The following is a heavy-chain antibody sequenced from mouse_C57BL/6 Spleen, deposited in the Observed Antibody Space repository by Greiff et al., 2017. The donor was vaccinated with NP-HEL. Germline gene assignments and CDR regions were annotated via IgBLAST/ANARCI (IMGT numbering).Heavy chain of an antibody. CDR3: ASQGDYGNYFDY. CDR2: IYPGSGST. D-gene: IGHD1-1*01. CDR1: GYTFTSYW. J-gene: IGHJ2*01. Sequence: QVQLQQPGAELVKPGASVKMSCKASGYTFTSYWITWVKQRPGQGLEWIGDIYPGSGSTNYTEKFKSKATLTVDTSSSTAYMQLSSLTSEDSAVYYCASQGDYGNYFDYWGQGTTLTVSS. V-gene: IGHV1-55*01.